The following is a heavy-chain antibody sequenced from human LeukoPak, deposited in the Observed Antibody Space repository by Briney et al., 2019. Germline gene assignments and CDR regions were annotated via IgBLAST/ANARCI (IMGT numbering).Heavy chain of an antibody. CDR1: GGSISSSNW. D-gene: IGHD6-13*01. V-gene: IGHV4-4*02. J-gene: IGHJ4*02. Sequence: NSSGTLSLTCAVSGGSISSSNWWSWVRQPPGKGLEWIGEINHSGSTNYNPSLKSRVTISVDTSKNQFSLKLSSVTAADTAVYYCARLSLGYSSSWYDYWGQGTLVTVSS. CDR2: INHSGST. CDR3: ARLSLGYSSSWYDY.